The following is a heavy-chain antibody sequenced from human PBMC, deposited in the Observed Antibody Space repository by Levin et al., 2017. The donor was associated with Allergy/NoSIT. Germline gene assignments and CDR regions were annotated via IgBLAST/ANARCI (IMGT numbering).Heavy chain of an antibody. J-gene: IGHJ4*02. Sequence: GGSLRLSCAASGFGFSQYAMHWVRQAPGKGLEWMAVVSYNEGVKYYSDSVEGRFTISRDNSKNTLYLQMSSLRAEDTAVYYCARDSAYSSSWYGFFDFWGQGILVTVSS. CDR1: GFGFSQYA. V-gene: IGHV3-30-3*01. CDR2: VSYNEGVK. D-gene: IGHD6-13*01. CDR3: ARDSAYSSSWYGFFDF.